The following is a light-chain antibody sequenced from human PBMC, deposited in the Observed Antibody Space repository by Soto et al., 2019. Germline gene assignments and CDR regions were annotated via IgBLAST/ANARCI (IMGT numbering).Light chain of an antibody. J-gene: IGKJ1*01. V-gene: IGKV3-20*01. Sequence: EIELTQSPGTLSLSLGERATLSCRASQSVSSCLAWYQQKPGQAPKLLIYGASSRATGIPERFSGSGSGTDFTLTISRLEPDDFAVYYCQQYGSYPTTFGQGTKVEIK. CDR2: GAS. CDR3: QQYGSYPTT. CDR1: QSVSSC.